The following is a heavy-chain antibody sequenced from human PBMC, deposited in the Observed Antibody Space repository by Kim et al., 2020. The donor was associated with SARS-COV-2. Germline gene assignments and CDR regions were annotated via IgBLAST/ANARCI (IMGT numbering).Heavy chain of an antibody. CDR2: IFYGADI. Sequence: SETLSLTCSVSGTSMTRGTYFWGWVRQPPGKGLEWIGTIFYGADIYYDSSLKSRVTISEDTSKNQFSLIVRSVTAADTAVYYCARVLGTKSLPIAVWGQG. D-gene: IGHD2-8*01. CDR3: ARVLGTKSLPIAV. J-gene: IGHJ6*02. CDR1: GTSMTRGTYF. V-gene: IGHV4-39*07.